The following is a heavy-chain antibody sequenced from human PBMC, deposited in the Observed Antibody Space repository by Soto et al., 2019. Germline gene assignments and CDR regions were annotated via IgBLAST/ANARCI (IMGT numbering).Heavy chain of an antibody. D-gene: IGHD2-21*02. CDR1: GYTFTSYA. J-gene: IGHJ4*02. CDR2: INAGNGNT. V-gene: IGHV1-3*01. Sequence: QVQLVQSGAEVKKPGASVKVSCKASGYTFTSYAMHWVRQAPGQRLEWMGWINAGNGNTKYSQKFQGRVTITRDTSASTAYMELSSLRSEDTAVYYCARSIVVVPAADYWGQGTLVTVS. CDR3: ARSIVVVPAADY.